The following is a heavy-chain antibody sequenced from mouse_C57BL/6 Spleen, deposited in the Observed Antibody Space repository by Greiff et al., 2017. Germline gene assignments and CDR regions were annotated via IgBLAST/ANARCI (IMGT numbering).Heavy chain of an antibody. CDR3: ARERDGYYVYFDY. CDR2: IYPFIVST. J-gene: IGHJ2*01. Sequence: QVQLQQPGAELVKPGASVKMSSTASFSPFPLSFLPFFPPLPLQFLYFIFYIYPFIVSTNYNDNFKSKATLTVDTSSSTAYMQLSSLTSEDSAVYYCARERDGYYVYFDYWGQGTTLTVSS. V-gene: IGHV1-55*01. CDR1: FSPFPLSF. D-gene: IGHD2-3*01.